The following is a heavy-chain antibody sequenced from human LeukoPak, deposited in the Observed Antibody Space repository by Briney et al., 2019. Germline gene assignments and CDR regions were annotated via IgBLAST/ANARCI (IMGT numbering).Heavy chain of an antibody. CDR2: ISPYNGNT. D-gene: IGHD6-6*01. J-gene: IGHJ6*03. V-gene: IGHV1-18*01. Sequence: ASVKVSCKASGYTFTSYGFSWVRQAPGQWLEWMGWISPYNGNTNYAQKLQGRVTMTTDTSTSTAYMELRSLRSADTAVYYCAREGSSSWGNYYMDVWGKGTTVTVSS. CDR3: AREGSSSWGNYYMDV. CDR1: GYTFTSYG.